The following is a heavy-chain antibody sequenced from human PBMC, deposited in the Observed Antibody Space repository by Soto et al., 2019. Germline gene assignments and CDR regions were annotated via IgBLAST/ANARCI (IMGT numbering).Heavy chain of an antibody. V-gene: IGHV1-69*01. CDR3: ARCIETLSSSWCFGYYYCGMDV. Sequence: QVQLVQSGAEVKKPGSSVKVSCKASGGTFSSYAISWVQQAPGQGLEWMGGIIPIFGTANYAQKFQGRVTITEDEYTSTAYMELSSLRSEDTAVYYCARCIETLSSSWCFGYYYCGMDVWGQGNTVHVSS. D-gene: IGHD6-13*01. CDR1: GGTFSSYA. J-gene: IGHJ6*02. CDR2: IIPIFGTA.